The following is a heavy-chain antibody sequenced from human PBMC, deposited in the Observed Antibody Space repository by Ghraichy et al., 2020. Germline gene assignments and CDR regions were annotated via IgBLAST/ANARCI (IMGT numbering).Heavy chain of an antibody. CDR2: INHSGST. J-gene: IGHJ6*02. CDR3: ARGPGGTVTDTGYYYYGMDV. Sequence: SETLSLTCAVYGGSFSGYYWSWIRQPPGKGLEWIGEINHSGSTNYNPSLKSRVTISVDTSKNQFSLKLSSVTAADTAVYYCARGPGGTVTDTGYYYYGMDVWGQGTTVTVSS. CDR1: GGSFSGYY. V-gene: IGHV4-34*01. D-gene: IGHD4-11*01.